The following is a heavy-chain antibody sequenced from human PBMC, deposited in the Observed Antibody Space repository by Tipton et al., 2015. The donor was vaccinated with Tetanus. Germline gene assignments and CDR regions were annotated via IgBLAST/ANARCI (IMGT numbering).Heavy chain of an antibody. CDR3: AEGRRFCSSNSCHEYYFDS. D-gene: IGHD2-2*01. J-gene: IGHJ4*02. CDR1: GGSISNSEYY. Sequence: TLSLTCSLSGGSISNSEYYWAWIRQPPGKGLEWIGSVFDSGTSYYNPSLKSRVTISGDTSKNHFSLRSSSVTAAETAVYYCAEGRRFCSSNSCHEYYFDSWGRGTLVTVSS. CDR2: VFDSGTS. V-gene: IGHV4-39*02.